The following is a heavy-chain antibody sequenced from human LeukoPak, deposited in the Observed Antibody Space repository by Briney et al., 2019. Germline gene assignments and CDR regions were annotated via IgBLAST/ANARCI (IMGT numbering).Heavy chain of an antibody. J-gene: IGHJ6*03. V-gene: IGHV3-30*02. Sequence: GGSLRLSCAASGFTFSSYGMRWVRQAPGKGLEWVAFIRYDGSNKYYADSVKGRFTISRDNSKNTLYLQMNSLRAEDTAVYYCAKDRGYYYGSGSPGVYYMDVWGKGTTVTVSS. CDR1: GFTFSSYG. D-gene: IGHD3-10*01. CDR3: AKDRGYYYGSGSPGVYYMDV. CDR2: IRYDGSNK.